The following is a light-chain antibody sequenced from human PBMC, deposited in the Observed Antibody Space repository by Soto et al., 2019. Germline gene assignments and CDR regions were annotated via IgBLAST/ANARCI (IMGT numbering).Light chain of an antibody. CDR3: QEYGGSPRT. CDR2: GAS. J-gene: IGKJ1*01. Sequence: EIVLTQSPGTLSLSPGEGATLSCRASQSISSNFLAWYQQKRGQAPRLLIHGASNRATGIPDRFSGSGSGKDFTLTITRLEPEDFAVYYCQEYGGSPRTFGQGTKVEVK. V-gene: IGKV3-20*01. CDR1: QSISSNF.